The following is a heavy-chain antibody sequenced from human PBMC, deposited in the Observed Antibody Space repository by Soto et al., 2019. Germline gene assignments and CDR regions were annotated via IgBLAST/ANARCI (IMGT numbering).Heavy chain of an antibody. V-gene: IGHV3-23*01. Sequence: GGSLRLSCAASGFIFSSYAMSWVRQAPGKGLEWVSAISGSGGSTYHADSVKGRFTISRDNSKNTLHLQMNSLRAEDTAVYYCAKDTVPVATPWFDPWGQGTLVTVSS. CDR1: GFIFSSYA. D-gene: IGHD2-2*01. J-gene: IGHJ5*02. CDR3: AKDTVPVATPWFDP. CDR2: ISGSGGST.